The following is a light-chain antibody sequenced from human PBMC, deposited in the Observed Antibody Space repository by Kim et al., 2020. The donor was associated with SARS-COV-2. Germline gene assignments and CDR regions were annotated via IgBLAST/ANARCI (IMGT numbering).Light chain of an antibody. CDR1: SSNIGSNY. J-gene: IGLJ3*02. Sequence: QSVLTQPPSASGTPGQRVTISCSGSSSNIGSNYVYWYQQLPGTAPKLLIYSNNQRPSGVPDRFSGSKSGTSASLAISGVRSEDEADYYCAAWDDSLSGPVFGGGTQLTVL. CDR2: SNN. CDR3: AAWDDSLSGPV. V-gene: IGLV1-47*02.